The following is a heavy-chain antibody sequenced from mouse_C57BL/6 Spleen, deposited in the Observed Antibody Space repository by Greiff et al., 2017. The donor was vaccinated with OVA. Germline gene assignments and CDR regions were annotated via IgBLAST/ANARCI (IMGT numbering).Heavy chain of an antibody. Sequence: EVQVVESGGDLVKPGGSLKLSCAASGFTFSSYGMSWVRQTPDKRLEWVATISSGGSYTYYPDSVKGRFTISRDNAKNTLYLQMSSLKSEDTAMYYCARQGITTAMDYWGQGTSVTVSS. D-gene: IGHD2-4*01. CDR3: ARQGITTAMDY. J-gene: IGHJ4*01. CDR1: GFTFSSYG. CDR2: ISSGGSYT. V-gene: IGHV5-6*01.